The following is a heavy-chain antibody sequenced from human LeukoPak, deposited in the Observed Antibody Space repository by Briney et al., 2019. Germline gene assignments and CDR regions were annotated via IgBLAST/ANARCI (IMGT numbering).Heavy chain of an antibody. J-gene: IGHJ3*01. Sequence: PSETLSLTGTVSGGSISNYYWSWIRQPPEKGLEWIGYIYYSGSTNYNPSLKSRLTISVDTSKNQFSLKLSSVTAADTAVYYCARSYGDYITGAYAFDVWGQGTMVTVSS. D-gene: IGHD4-17*01. CDR2: IYYSGST. V-gene: IGHV4-59*08. CDR1: GGSISNYY. CDR3: ARSYGDYITGAYAFDV.